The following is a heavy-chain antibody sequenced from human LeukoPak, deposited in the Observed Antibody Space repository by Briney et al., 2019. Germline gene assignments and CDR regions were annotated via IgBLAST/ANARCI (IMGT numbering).Heavy chain of an antibody. CDR1: GGSISSGSYY. Sequence: PSQTLSLTCTVSGGSISSGSYYWSWIRQPAGKGLEWIGRIYTSGSTNYNPSLKSRVTISVDTSNNQFSLKLSSVTAADAAVYYCARGPSLRFLEWSDLFDYWGQGTLVTVSS. D-gene: IGHD3-3*01. J-gene: IGHJ4*02. V-gene: IGHV4-61*02. CDR3: ARGPSLRFLEWSDLFDY. CDR2: IYTSGST.